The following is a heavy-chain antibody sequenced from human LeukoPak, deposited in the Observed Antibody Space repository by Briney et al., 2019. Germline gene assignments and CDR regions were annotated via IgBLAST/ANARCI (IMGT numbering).Heavy chain of an antibody. CDR2: IYYTGTT. V-gene: IGHV4-31*03. D-gene: IGHD6-25*01. Sequence: PSETLSLTCTVSGGSMGRGGYYWSWVRQSPGKGLEWIGYIYYTGTTNYNPSLKSRVTMSVDTSKNQFSLNLSSVTAADTAVYYCARKGIGSSRYQNMDVWGKGTTVTVSS. J-gene: IGHJ6*03. CDR3: ARKGIGSSRYQNMDV. CDR1: GGSMGRGGYY.